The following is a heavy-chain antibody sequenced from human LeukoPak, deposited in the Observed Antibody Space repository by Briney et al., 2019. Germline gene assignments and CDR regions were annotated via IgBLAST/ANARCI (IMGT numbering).Heavy chain of an antibody. CDR3: ARSDSTTGTTGSWFDP. V-gene: IGHV1-2*02. CDR2: INPNSGGT. CDR1: GYTFTGYY. D-gene: IGHD1-1*01. J-gene: IGHJ5*02. Sequence: ASVKVSCKASGYTFTGYYMHWVRQAPGQGLEWIGWINPNSGGTNYAQKFQGRVTMTRDTSISTAYMELSRLRSDDTAVYYCARSDSTTGTTGSWFDPWGQGTLVTVSS.